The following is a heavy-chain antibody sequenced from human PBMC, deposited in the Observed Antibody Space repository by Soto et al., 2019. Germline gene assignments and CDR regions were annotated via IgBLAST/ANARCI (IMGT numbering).Heavy chain of an antibody. CDR3: ASDDYDVSGHNSFDP. CDR1: GFTFSNFW. CDR2: INRDGIST. Sequence: EVQLVESGGGLVQPGGSLRLSCAASGFTFSNFWMHWVRQAPGKGLEWVSRINRDGISTSYADSVKGRFTISRDNAGDTAYLKMNSLRAEDTAVYYCASDDYDVSGHNSFDPWGQGTLVTVSA. D-gene: IGHD3-10*01. V-gene: IGHV3-74*01. J-gene: IGHJ5*02.